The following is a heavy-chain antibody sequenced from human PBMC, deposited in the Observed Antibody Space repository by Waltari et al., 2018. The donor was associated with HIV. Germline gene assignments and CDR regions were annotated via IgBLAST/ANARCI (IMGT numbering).Heavy chain of an antibody. D-gene: IGHD3-3*01. Sequence: QVQLVQSGAELKKPGASVEFSCRASGYTFTAYYIHWVRQAPGQGPEWMGRINPSSGNTNYALNFQGRVTMTRDTSTTTAFIELSGLRFNDTALYYCARGESVSVINIPPGYRFDYWGQGTLVTVSS. CDR2: INPSSGNT. CDR1: GYTFTAYY. J-gene: IGHJ4*02. V-gene: IGHV1-2*06. CDR3: ARGESVSVINIPPGYRFDY.